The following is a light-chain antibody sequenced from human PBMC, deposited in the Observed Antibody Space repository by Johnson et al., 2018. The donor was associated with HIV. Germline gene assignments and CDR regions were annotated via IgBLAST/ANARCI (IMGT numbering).Light chain of an antibody. CDR2: END. CDR1: SSNIGNNY. J-gene: IGLJ1*01. CDR3: GTWDSSLNVYV. V-gene: IGLV1-51*02. Sequence: QSVLTQPPSVSAAPGQKVTISCSGSSSNIGNNYVSWYQQLPGTAPKLLIYENDKRPSGIPDRFSGSKSGTSATLGITGLQTGEEADYYCGTWDSSLNVYVFGTGTKVTVL.